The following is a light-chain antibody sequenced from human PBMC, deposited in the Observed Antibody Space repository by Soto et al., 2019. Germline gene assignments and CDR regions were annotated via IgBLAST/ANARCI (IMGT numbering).Light chain of an antibody. CDR3: QQSFDTPPYT. Sequence: DVQMTQSPPSLSASMGDRVTITCRASQTIRTTLNWYQQRSGKAPKLLIYGAFHLESGVPPRFSGSGSGTDFTLTIDNLQPEDFATYYCQQSFDTPPYTFGQGTRLEI. CDR1: QTIRTT. CDR2: GAF. J-gene: IGKJ2*01. V-gene: IGKV1-39*01.